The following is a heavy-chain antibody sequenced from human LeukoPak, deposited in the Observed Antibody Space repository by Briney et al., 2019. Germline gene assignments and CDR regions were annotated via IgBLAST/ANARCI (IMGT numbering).Heavy chain of an antibody. V-gene: IGHV1-2*02. Sequence: GASVKVSCKASGYTFTGYYMHWVRQAPGQGLEWMGWINPNSGGTNYAQKFQGRVTMTRDTSISTAYTELSRLRSDDTAVYYCAREGTFSSPRNWFDPWGQGTLATVSS. CDR1: GYTFTGYY. CDR2: INPNSGGT. D-gene: IGHD6-13*01. J-gene: IGHJ5*02. CDR3: AREGTFSSPRNWFDP.